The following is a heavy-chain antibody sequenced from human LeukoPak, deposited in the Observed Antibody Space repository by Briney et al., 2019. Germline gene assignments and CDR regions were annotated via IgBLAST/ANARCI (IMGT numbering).Heavy chain of an antibody. Sequence: SETLSLTCTVSGGSMSSGGYYWSWIRQHPGEGLEWIGYISYSGSTHYKSSLRSRVIMSVDTSKNQFSLKLSSVTAADTAVYYCARGGRSLESYRWFDPWGQGTLVTVSS. D-gene: IGHD1-1*01. V-gene: IGHV4-31*03. CDR3: ARGGRSLESYRWFDP. CDR1: GGSMSSGGYY. J-gene: IGHJ5*02. CDR2: ISYSGST.